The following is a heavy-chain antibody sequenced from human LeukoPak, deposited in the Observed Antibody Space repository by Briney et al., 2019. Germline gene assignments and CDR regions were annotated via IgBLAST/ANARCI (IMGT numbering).Heavy chain of an antibody. D-gene: IGHD1-26*01. CDR2: INPNSGGT. Sequence: ASVKVSCRASGYTFSGYYIHWVRQAPGQGLEWMGWINPNSGGTNYAQKFQGRVTMTRDTSISTVYMEMSRLRYDDTAVYYCARPYFQWELRYWGPGTLVTVSS. J-gene: IGHJ4*02. CDR3: ARPYFQWELRY. V-gene: IGHV1-2*02. CDR1: GYTFSGYY.